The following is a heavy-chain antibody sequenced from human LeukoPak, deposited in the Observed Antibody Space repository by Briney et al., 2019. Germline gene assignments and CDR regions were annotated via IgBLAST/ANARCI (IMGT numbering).Heavy chain of an antibody. J-gene: IGHJ4*02. CDR3: ARKIFTNKYYFDY. D-gene: IGHD2-15*01. CDR1: GGSISSGGYY. V-gene: IGHV4-39*07. Sequence: SETLSLTCTVSGGSISSGGYYWGWIRQPPGKGLEWIGSIFHGGSTYYNPSLKSRVTISVDTSKNQFSLKLSSVTAADTAFYYCARKIFTNKYYFDYWGQGTLVTVSS. CDR2: IFHGGST.